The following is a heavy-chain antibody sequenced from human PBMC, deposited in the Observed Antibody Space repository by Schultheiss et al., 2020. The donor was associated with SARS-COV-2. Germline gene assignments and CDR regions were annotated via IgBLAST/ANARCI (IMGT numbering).Heavy chain of an antibody. D-gene: IGHD4-17*01. J-gene: IGHJ4*02. Sequence: GESLKISCAASGFSFSSYAMHWVRQAPGKGLEWVAVISYDGRNNYYVDSVKGRFTISRDNSKNTVYLQMNSLRAADTAVYYCGRDLFRGPLTTSHRWGQGTLVTVSS. CDR1: GFSFSSYA. CDR3: GRDLFRGPLTTSHR. CDR2: ISYDGRNN. V-gene: IGHV3-30*04.